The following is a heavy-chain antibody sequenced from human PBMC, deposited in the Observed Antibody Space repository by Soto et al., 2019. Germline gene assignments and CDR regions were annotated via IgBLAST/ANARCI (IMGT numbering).Heavy chain of an antibody. Sequence: SETLSLTCSVSGDSISDLDYFWAWIRQPPGQALEYIGYIYKSATTYYNPSFESRVAISVDTSKSQFSLNVTSVTAADTAVYFCARGRYCLTGRCFPNWFDSWGQGALVTVSS. CDR2: IYKSATT. CDR1: GDSISDLDYF. CDR3: ARGRYCLTGRCFPNWFDS. D-gene: IGHD7-27*01. J-gene: IGHJ5*01. V-gene: IGHV4-30-4*01.